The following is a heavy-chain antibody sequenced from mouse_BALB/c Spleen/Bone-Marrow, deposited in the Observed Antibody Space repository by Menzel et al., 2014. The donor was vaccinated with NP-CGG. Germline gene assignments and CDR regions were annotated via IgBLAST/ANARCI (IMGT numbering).Heavy chain of an antibody. CDR3: ARRYGNYGNFDV. J-gene: IGHJ1*01. CDR1: GFTFSTYA. D-gene: IGHD2-1*01. CDR2: ISRGGSYI. V-gene: IGHV5-9-1*01. Sequence: EVKLVESGGGLVKPGGSLKLSCAASGFTFSTYAMSWVRQTPEKRLEWVATISRGGSYIYYPDSVKGRFTISRDNGKNTLYLQMSSLGSEDTAIYYCARRYGNYGNFDVWGAGTTVTVSS.